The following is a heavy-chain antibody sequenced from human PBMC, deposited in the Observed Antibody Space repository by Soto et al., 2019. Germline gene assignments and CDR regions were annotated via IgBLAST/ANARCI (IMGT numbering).Heavy chain of an antibody. CDR2: ISYDGSNK. D-gene: IGHD4-4*01. J-gene: IGHJ6*03. Sequence: QVQLVESGGGVVQPGRSLRLSCAASGFTFSSYGMHWVRQAPGKGLEWVAVISYDGSNKYYADSVKGRFTISRDNSKNTLYLQMNRLRAEDTAVYYCAKDLGTVTTGYYYYYMDVWGKGTTVTVSS. V-gene: IGHV3-30*18. CDR3: AKDLGTVTTGYYYYYMDV. CDR1: GFTFSSYG.